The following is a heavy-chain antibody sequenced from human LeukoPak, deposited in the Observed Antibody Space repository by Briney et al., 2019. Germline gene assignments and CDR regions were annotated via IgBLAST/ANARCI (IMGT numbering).Heavy chain of an antibody. CDR3: ARGRNGFFDY. D-gene: IGHD5-24*01. Sequence: PGGSLRLSCAASGFTFSTYWMHWVRQAPGKGLVWFSQINSDSGRTRYADSVKGRLTISRDNAKNTVYLQINSLRAEDTAMYYCARGRNGFFDYWGHGTLVTVSS. CDR2: INSDSGRT. J-gene: IGHJ4*01. CDR1: GFTFSTYW. V-gene: IGHV3-74*01.